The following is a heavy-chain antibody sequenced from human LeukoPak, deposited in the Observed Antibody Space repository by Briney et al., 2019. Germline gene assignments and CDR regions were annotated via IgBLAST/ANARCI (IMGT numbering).Heavy chain of an antibody. D-gene: IGHD3-9*01. J-gene: IGHJ4*02. CDR3: AKDMAPSFEWVGLDY. CDR2: ISGSGGST. V-gene: IGHV3-23*01. Sequence: AGGSLRLSCAASGFSFSSYAMSWVRQAPGKGLEWVSAISGSGGSTYYADSVKGRFTISRDNSKNTLYLQMNSLRAEDTAVYYCAKDMAPSFEWVGLDYWGQGTLVTVSS. CDR1: GFSFSSYA.